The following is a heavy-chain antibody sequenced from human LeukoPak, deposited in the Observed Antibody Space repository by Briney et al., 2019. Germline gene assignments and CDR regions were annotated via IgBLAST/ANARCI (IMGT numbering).Heavy chain of an antibody. Sequence: GSLRLSCAASGFTFSSYWMSWVRQAPGKGLEWVANIKQDGSERYYVDSVKGRFTISRDNAKNSLYLQMNSLRAEDTAVYYCARENGIAVAGYYFDYWGQGTLVTVSS. J-gene: IGHJ4*02. CDR1: GFTFSSYW. D-gene: IGHD6-19*01. CDR2: IKQDGSER. CDR3: ARENGIAVAGYYFDY. V-gene: IGHV3-7*01.